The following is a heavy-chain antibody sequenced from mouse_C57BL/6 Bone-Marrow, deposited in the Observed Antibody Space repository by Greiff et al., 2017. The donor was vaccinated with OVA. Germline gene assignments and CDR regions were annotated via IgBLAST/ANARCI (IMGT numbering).Heavy chain of an antibody. J-gene: IGHJ4*01. D-gene: IGHD1-1*01. CDR3: ARKRIYYCGSGYEGAMDY. Sequence: EVQLQQSGPELVKPGASVKISCKASGYTFTDYYMNWVKQSHGKSLEWIGDINPNNGGTSYNQKFKGKATLTVAKSPSTAYMEHRSLTSEDSAVYYCARKRIYYCGSGYEGAMDYWGQGTSVTVSS. CDR1: GYTFTDYY. CDR2: INPNNGGT. V-gene: IGHV1-26*01.